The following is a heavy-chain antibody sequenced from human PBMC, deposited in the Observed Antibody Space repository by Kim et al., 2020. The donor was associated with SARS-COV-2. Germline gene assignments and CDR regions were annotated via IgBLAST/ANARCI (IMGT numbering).Heavy chain of an antibody. CDR1: GYRFTNYY. CDR2: IHPVSGAT. CDR3: ARKDPLDFYAMDV. V-gene: IGHV1-2*06. Sequence: ASVKVSCKASGYRFTNYYIHWVRQAPGQGLEWMGRIHPVSGATRSLEKFQDRVTMIVDTPATTAFLEITRLTSDDTAVYYCARKDPLDFYAMDVWGPGTTVTVSS. D-gene: IGHD2-15*01. J-gene: IGHJ6*02.